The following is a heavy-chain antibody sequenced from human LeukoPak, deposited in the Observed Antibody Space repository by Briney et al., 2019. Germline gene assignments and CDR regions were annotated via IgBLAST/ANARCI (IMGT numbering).Heavy chain of an antibody. D-gene: IGHD1-26*01. CDR3: ARDYSGSYYFAFDI. J-gene: IGHJ3*02. Sequence: SETLSLTCTVSGGSISSYYWSWIRQPPGKGLEWIGYIYYSGSTNYNPSLKSRVTIPVDTSKNQFSLKLSSVTAADTAVYYCARDYSGSYYFAFDIWGQGTMVTVSS. CDR2: IYYSGST. V-gene: IGHV4-59*01. CDR1: GGSISSYY.